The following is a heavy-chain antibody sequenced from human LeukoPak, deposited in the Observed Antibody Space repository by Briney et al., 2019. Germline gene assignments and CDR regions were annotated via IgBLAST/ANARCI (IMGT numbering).Heavy chain of an antibody. CDR1: GFTFSSYW. V-gene: IGHV3-7*03. CDR3: ARDETQTWIQLWFSSYYYGMDV. D-gene: IGHD5-18*01. J-gene: IGHJ6*02. CDR2: IKQDGSEK. Sequence: GGSLRLSCAASGFTFSSYWMSWVRQAPGKGLEWVANIKQDGSEKYYVDSVKGRFTISRDNAKNSLYLQMNSLRAEDTAVYYCARDETQTWIQLWFSSYYYGMDVWGQGTTVTVSS.